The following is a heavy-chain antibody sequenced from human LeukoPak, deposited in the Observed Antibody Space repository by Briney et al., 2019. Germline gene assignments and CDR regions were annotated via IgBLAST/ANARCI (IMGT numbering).Heavy chain of an antibody. D-gene: IGHD5-12*01. J-gene: IGHJ6*03. CDR2: IRYDGSNK. Sequence: PGGSLRLSCAASGFTFSSYGMHWVRQAPGKGLEWVAFIRYDGSNKYYADSVKGRFTISRDNSKNSLYLQMNSLRAEDTAVYYCARDLFRLDIVATHYYYYMDVWGKGTTVTVSS. CDR3: ARDLFRLDIVATHYYYYMDV. CDR1: GFTFSSYG. V-gene: IGHV3-30*02.